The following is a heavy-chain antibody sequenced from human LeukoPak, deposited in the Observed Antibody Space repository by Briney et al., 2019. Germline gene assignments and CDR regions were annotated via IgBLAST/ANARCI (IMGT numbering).Heavy chain of an antibody. D-gene: IGHD3-3*01. Sequence: GGSLRLSCAASGFTFTRYDINWVRQAPGKGLEWISSISSSSDHIYYADSVKGRFTISRDNAKNSVYLQMNSLRAEDTAVYYCARGGAYFDFWSASWGQGTLVTVSS. V-gene: IGHV3-21*01. J-gene: IGHJ5*02. CDR3: ARGGAYFDFWSAS. CDR1: GFTFTRYD. CDR2: ISSSSDHI.